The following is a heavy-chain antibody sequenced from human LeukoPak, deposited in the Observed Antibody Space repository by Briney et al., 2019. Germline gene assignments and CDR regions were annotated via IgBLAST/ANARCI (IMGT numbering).Heavy chain of an antibody. CDR3: ARGRLDHGGPGYKTPHAFDI. J-gene: IGHJ3*02. V-gene: IGHV1-2*02. Sequence: ASVKVSCKASGYTFTGYYMHWVRQAPGQGLEWMGWINPNSGGTNYAQKFQGRVTMTRDTSISTAYMELSRLRSDDTAVYYCARGRLDHGGPGYKTPHAFDIRGQGTMVTVSS. CDR2: INPNSGGT. D-gene: IGHD3-10*01. CDR1: GYTFTGYY.